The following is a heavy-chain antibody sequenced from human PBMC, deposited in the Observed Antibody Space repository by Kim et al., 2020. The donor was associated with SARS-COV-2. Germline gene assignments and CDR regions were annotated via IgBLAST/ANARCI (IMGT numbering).Heavy chain of an antibody. V-gene: IGHV5-51*01. D-gene: IGHD2-2*01. CDR1: GYSFTSYW. Sequence: GESLKISCKGSGYSFTSYWIGWVRQMPGKGLEWMGIIYPGDSDTRYSPSFQGQVTISADKSISTAYLQWSSLKASDTAMYYCARYLGYCSSTSCSGPPYYYYGMDVWGQGTTVTVSS. CDR2: IYPGDSDT. CDR3: ARYLGYCSSTSCSGPPYYYYGMDV. J-gene: IGHJ6*02.